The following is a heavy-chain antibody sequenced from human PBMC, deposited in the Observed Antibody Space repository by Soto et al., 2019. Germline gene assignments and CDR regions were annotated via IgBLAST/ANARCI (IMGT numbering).Heavy chain of an antibody. Sequence: QVQLVQSGAEVKKPGASVKVSCKASSHTFISYGINWVRQAPGQGLEWMGWISDYDGYTTYAQKLQGRVTMTTDTSTSTVYMELRSLKSDDTAVYYCTTPVLDYWGQETLVTVSS. D-gene: IGHD2-15*01. CDR2: ISDYDGYT. CDR1: SHTFISYG. CDR3: TTPVLDY. V-gene: IGHV1-18*01. J-gene: IGHJ4*02.